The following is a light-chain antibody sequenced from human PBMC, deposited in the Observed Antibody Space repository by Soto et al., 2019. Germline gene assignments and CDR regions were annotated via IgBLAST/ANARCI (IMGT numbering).Light chain of an antibody. CDR3: QQYDNSHLT. Sequence: EVVLTQSPGTLSLSPGERATLSCRASQSVNSKYLAWYQQKPGQAPRLLMYAISSRAAGIPDRFSGSGSGKDFTLTISRLEPEDLAVYYCQQYDNSHLTFGGGTKVEI. J-gene: IGKJ4*01. CDR2: AIS. CDR1: QSVNSKY. V-gene: IGKV3-20*01.